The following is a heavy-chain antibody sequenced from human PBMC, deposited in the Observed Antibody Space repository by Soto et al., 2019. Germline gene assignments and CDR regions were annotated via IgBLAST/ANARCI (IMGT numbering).Heavy chain of an antibody. CDR1: GFTFSSFG. D-gene: IGHD3-3*01. CDR2: IWYDGSKK. Sequence: QVLVVESGGGVVQPGRSLRLSCAASGFTFSSFGMHWVRQAPGKGLEWVSLIWYDGSKKSYGDSVKGRFTISRDNSRSTVYLQMNSLRADDTAVYYCARDASYYSLWSGYYPSRNGMDVWGQGTTVTVSS. CDR3: ARDASYYSLWSGYYPSRNGMDV. J-gene: IGHJ6*02. V-gene: IGHV3-33*01.